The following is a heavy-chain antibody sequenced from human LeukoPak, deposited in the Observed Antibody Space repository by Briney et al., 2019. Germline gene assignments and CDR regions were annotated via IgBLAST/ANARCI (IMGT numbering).Heavy chain of an antibody. V-gene: IGHV4-30-4*07. Sequence: PSETLSLTCAVSGGSIISGGYSWSWIRQPPGKGVEWIGCIFYSGSTQYNPSLKSRVTMSVDTSKNQFSLKLSSVTAADTAVYYCARDGGTYCFDPWGQGTLVTVSS. CDR2: IFYSGST. D-gene: IGHD3-16*01. CDR1: GGSIISGGYS. J-gene: IGHJ5*02. CDR3: ARDGGTYCFDP.